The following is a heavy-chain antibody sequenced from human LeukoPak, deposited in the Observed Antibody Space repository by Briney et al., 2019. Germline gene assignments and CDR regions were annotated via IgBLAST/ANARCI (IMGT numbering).Heavy chain of an antibody. Sequence: GGSLRLSCAASGFTFSSYAMHGVRQAPGKGLEWLAVISYDGSNKYYADSVKGRFTISRDNSKNTLYLQMNSLRAEDTAVYYCARSSSGFSDYWGQGTLVTVSS. J-gene: IGHJ4*02. D-gene: IGHD5-12*01. CDR2: ISYDGSNK. CDR3: ARSSSGFSDY. V-gene: IGHV3-30-3*01. CDR1: GFTFSSYA.